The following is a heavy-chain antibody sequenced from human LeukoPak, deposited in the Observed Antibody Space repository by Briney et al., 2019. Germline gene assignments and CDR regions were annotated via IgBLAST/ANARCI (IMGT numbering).Heavy chain of an antibody. CDR2: ISGSGGST. J-gene: IGHJ6*02. D-gene: IGHD3-3*01. CDR3: AKDSSRDYDFWSGYFHYYYGMDV. Sequence: GGSLRLSCAASGFTFSSYAMSWVRQAPGKGLEWVSAISGSGGSTYYADSVKGRFTISGDNSKNTLYLQMNSLRAEDTAVYYCAKDSSRDYDFWSGYFHYYYGMDVWGQGTTVTVSS. CDR1: GFTFSSYA. V-gene: IGHV3-23*01.